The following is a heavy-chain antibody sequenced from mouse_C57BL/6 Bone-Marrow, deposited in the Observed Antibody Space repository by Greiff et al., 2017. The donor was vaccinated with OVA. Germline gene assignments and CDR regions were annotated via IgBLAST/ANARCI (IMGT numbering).Heavy chain of an antibody. J-gene: IGHJ4*01. CDR2: IHPNSGST. D-gene: IGHD2-4*01. V-gene: IGHV1-64*01. Sequence: VQLQQPGAELVKPGASVKLSCKASGYTFTSYWMHWVKQRPGQGLEWIGMIHPNSGSTNYNEKFKSKATLTVDKSSSTAYMQLSSLTSEDSAVYYCARKGYDYDVGGYAMDYWGQGTSVTVSS. CDR1: GYTFTSYW. CDR3: ARKGYDYDVGGYAMDY.